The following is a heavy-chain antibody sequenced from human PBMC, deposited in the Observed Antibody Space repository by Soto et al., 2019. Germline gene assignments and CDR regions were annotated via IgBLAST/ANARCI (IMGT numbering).Heavy chain of an antibody. Sequence: SETLSLTCTVSGGSISSGDYYWSWIRQPPGKGLEWIGYIYYSGSTYYNPSLKSRVTISVDTSKNQFSLKLSSVTAADTAVYYCARGLLAYCGGDCALFDSWGQGIMVT. CDR1: GGSISSGDYY. J-gene: IGHJ4*02. D-gene: IGHD2-21*02. CDR3: ARGLLAYCGGDCALFDS. CDR2: IYYSGST. V-gene: IGHV4-30-4*01.